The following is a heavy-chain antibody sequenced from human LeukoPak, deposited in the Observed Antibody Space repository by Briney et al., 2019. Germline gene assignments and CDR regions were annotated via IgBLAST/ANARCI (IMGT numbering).Heavy chain of an antibody. CDR3: ATWALVVPAAMRGYYYYGMDV. Sequence: ASVKVSCKVSGYTLTELSMHWVRQAPGKGLEWMGGFDPEDGETIYAQKFQDRVTMTEDTSTDTAYMELSSLRSEDTAVYYCATWALVVPAAMRGYYYYGMDVWGQGTTVTVSS. CDR1: GYTLTELS. CDR2: FDPEDGET. D-gene: IGHD2-2*01. J-gene: IGHJ6*02. V-gene: IGHV1-24*01.